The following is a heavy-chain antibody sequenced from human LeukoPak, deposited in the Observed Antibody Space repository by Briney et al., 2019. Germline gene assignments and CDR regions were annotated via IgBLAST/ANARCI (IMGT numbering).Heavy chain of an antibody. D-gene: IGHD2-2*01. J-gene: IGHJ5*02. Sequence: GGSLRLSCAASGFTFSSYAMSWVRRAPGKGLEWVSAISGSGGSTYYADSVKGRFTISRDNSKNTLYLQMNSLRAEDTAVYYCAKEQDIVVVPAGWFDPWGQGTLVTVSS. V-gene: IGHV3-23*01. CDR1: GFTFSSYA. CDR2: ISGSGGST. CDR3: AKEQDIVVVPAGWFDP.